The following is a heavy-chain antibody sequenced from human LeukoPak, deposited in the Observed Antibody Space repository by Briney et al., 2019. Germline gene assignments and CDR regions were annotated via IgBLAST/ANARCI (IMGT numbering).Heavy chain of an antibody. D-gene: IGHD5-12*01. CDR3: ARGRGEMATMAPTDY. J-gene: IGHJ4*02. CDR1: GGSFSGYY. CDR2: INHSGST. V-gene: IGHV4-34*01. Sequence: PSETLSLTCAVYGGSFSGYYWSWIRQPPGKGLGWIGEINHSGSTNYNPSLKSRVTISVDTSKNQFSLKLSSVTAADTAVYYCARGRGEMATMAPTDYWGQGTLVTVSS.